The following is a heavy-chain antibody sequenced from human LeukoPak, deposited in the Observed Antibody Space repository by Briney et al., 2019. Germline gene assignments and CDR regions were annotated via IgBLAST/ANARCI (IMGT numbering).Heavy chain of an antibody. Sequence: SQTLSLTCTVSGGSISSGGYYWSWIRQHPGKGLEWIGYIYYSGSTYYNPSLKSRVTISVDTSKNQFSLKLSSVTAADTAVYYCARGFSRGYGSGSYYNYWGQGTLVTVSS. CDR1: GGSISSGGYY. CDR3: ARGFSRGYGSGSYYNY. J-gene: IGHJ4*02. D-gene: IGHD3-10*01. CDR2: IYYSGST. V-gene: IGHV4-31*03.